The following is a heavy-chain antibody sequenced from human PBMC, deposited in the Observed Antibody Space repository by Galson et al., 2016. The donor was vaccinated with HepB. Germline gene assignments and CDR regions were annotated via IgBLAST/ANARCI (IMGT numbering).Heavy chain of an antibody. CDR1: GFTFSAYA. CDR3: VADHGGLDCFDF. V-gene: IGHV3-23*01. D-gene: IGHD4-23*01. J-gene: IGHJ3*01. CDR2: ISDSGANT. Sequence: SLRLSCAASGFTFSAYAMAWARQAPGKGLEWVSGISDSGANTYYADSVRGRFSISRDDSKSTLYLQMTNLRVKETALYYCVADHGGLDCFDFWGRGTMVTVSS.